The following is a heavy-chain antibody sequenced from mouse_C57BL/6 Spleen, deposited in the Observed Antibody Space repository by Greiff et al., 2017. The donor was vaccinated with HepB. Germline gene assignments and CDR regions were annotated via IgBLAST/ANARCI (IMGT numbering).Heavy chain of an antibody. CDR3: ARDGILRGDWYFDV. D-gene: IGHD1-1*01. J-gene: IGHJ1*03. CDR2: INYDGSST. Sequence: EVMLVESEGGLVQPGSSMKLSCTASGFTFSDYYMAWVRQVPEKGLEWVANINYDGSSTYYLDSLKSRFIISRDNAKNILYLQMSSLKSEDTATYYCARDGILRGDWYFDVWGTGTTVTVSS. V-gene: IGHV5-16*01. CDR1: GFTFSDYY.